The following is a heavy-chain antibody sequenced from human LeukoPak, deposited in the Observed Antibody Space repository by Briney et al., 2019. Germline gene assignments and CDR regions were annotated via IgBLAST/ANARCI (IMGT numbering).Heavy chain of an antibody. CDR1: GFTFSDYY. V-gene: IGHV3-11*04. CDR2: ISRSGSTI. CDR3: ASGRAAGVDY. J-gene: IGHJ4*02. Sequence: GGSLRLSCAASGFTFSDYYMSWIRQAPGKGLEWVSYISRSGSTIDYADSVKGRFTISRDNAKNSLYLQMNSLSAEDRALYYCASGRAAGVDYWGQGTLVTVSS. D-gene: IGHD4-17*01.